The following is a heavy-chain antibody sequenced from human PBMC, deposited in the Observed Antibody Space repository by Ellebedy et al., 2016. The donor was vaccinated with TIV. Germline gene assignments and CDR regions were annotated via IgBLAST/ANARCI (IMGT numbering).Heavy chain of an antibody. V-gene: IGHV4-59*01. CDR2: ITYDGRT. CDR3: ARDRRELELRGLDP. CDR1: GGYISGDH. J-gene: IGHJ5*02. D-gene: IGHD1-7*01. Sequence: MPSETLSLTCTVSGGYISGDHWSWIRQPPGKGLEWIGYITYDGRTNYNPSLKSRLTISLDTSKNQFSLELTSVTAADTAIYFCARDRRELELRGLDPWGQGTLVSVSS.